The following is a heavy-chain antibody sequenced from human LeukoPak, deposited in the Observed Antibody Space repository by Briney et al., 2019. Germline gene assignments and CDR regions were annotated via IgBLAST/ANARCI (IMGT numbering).Heavy chain of an antibody. CDR3: ARASSPGHLRDDS. Sequence: GASVKVSCKASGYTVTEEDMRWVRQAPGQGLEWMGWINPNSGGANYAENFQGRVTMTRDTSISTAYMELSSLRYDDTALYYCARASSPGHLRDDSWGQGTLVTVSS. CDR2: INPNSGGA. D-gene: IGHD4-17*01. V-gene: IGHV1-2*02. CDR1: GYTVTEED. J-gene: IGHJ5*01.